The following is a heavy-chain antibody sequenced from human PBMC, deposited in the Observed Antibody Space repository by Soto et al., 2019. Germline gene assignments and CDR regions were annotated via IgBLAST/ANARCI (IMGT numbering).Heavy chain of an antibody. D-gene: IGHD4-17*01. V-gene: IGHV4-61*01. CDR1: GGSVSNKTYY. Sequence: PSETLSLTCSVSGGSVSNKTYYWSWIRQPPGKRQEWIGYVYYSGTTNYNPSLKSRVTISLDLSKNQFSLRLSSVTTADTALYYCARTTAVPNTLRSRYFFDYWGQGTLVTVSS. CDR2: VYYSGTT. CDR3: ARTTAVPNTLRSRYFFDY. J-gene: IGHJ4*02.